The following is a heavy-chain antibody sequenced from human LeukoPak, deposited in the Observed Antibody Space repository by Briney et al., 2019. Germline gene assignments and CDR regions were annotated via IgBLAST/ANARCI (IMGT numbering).Heavy chain of an antibody. CDR1: GFTVSSNY. V-gene: IGHV3-66*02. J-gene: IGHJ4*02. Sequence: PGGSLRLSCAASGFTVSSNYMSWVRQAPGKGLEWVSVIYSGGSTYYADSLKGRFTISRDNSKNTLYLQMNSLKTEDTAVYYCAKDYGTTWYYFDYWGQGTLVTVSS. D-gene: IGHD3-16*01. CDR2: IYSGGST. CDR3: AKDYGTTWYYFDY.